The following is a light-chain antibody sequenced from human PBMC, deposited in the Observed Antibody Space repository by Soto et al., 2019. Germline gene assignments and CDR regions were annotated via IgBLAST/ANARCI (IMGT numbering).Light chain of an antibody. J-gene: IGKJ1*01. V-gene: IGKV3-20*01. Sequence: EIVLTQSPGTLSLSQGERATLSCRASQSVSRYLAWYQQKPGQAPRLLIYGASSRATGIPDRFSGSGSGTDFTLTISRLEPEDFAVYYCQQYGSSPWTFGQGTKVDIK. CDR2: GAS. CDR3: QQYGSSPWT. CDR1: QSVSRY.